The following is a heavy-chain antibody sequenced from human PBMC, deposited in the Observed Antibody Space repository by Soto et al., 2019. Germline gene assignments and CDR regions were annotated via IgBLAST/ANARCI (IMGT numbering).Heavy chain of an antibody. V-gene: IGHV3-30-3*01. Sequence: QVQLVESGGGVLQPGRSLRLSCAASGFTFSTYAMHWVRQAPGKGLEWVAVISRDGTNKYHADSVKGRFTISRDNSKNTMYLQMNSLRAEDTAMYYCARFVGYGGDDYYFDYWGQGTLVTVSS. CDR2: ISRDGTNK. J-gene: IGHJ4*02. CDR3: ARFVGYGGDDYYFDY. CDR1: GFTFSTYA. D-gene: IGHD5-12*01.